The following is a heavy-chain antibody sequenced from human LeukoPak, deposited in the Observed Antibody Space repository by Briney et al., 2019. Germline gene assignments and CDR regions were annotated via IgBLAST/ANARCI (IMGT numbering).Heavy chain of an antibody. J-gene: IGHJ4*02. V-gene: IGHV1-46*01. CDR2: MFPNGVST. CDR1: GYTFTSYY. Sequence: ASVKVSCKASGYTFTSYYIHWVRQAPGQGLEWTGVMFPNGVSTSYTQKFQGRLTMTRDTSTSTVYVELSSLRSEDTAVYYCARDLYMTAVTTGYFDYWGQGTLVTVSS. CDR3: ARDLYMTAVTTGYFDY. D-gene: IGHD4-17*01.